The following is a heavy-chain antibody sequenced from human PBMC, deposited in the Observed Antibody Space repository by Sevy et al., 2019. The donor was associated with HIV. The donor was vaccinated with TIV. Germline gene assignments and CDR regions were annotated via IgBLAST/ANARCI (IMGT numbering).Heavy chain of an antibody. CDR1: GFTFSSYS. CDR2: ISSSSSYI. CDR3: ARGIWSGYYLYAFDI. J-gene: IGHJ3*02. D-gene: IGHD3-3*01. V-gene: IGHV3-21*01. Sequence: GGSLILSCAASGFTFSSYSMNWVRQAPGKGLEWVSSISSSSSYIYYADSVKGRFTISRDNAKNSLYLQMNSLRAEDTAVYYCARGIWSGYYLYAFDIWGQGTMVTVSS.